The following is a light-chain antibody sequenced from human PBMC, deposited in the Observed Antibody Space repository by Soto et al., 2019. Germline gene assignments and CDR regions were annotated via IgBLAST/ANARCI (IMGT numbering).Light chain of an antibody. Sequence: EIVMTQSPATLSVSPGERATLSCRASQSVSSNLAWYQQKPGQAPRLLIYGASTRATGIPARCSGSGSGTEFTLTISSLQSEDYAVYYCHQYNNWPPWTFGQGTKVDIK. V-gene: IGKV3-15*01. CDR3: HQYNNWPPWT. CDR1: QSVSSN. CDR2: GAS. J-gene: IGKJ1*01.